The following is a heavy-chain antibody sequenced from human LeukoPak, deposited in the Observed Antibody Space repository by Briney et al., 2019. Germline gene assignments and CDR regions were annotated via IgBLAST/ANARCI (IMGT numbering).Heavy chain of an antibody. CDR3: ARDRDSSSWYKGAFDI. CDR2: ISSSSSTI. V-gene: IGHV3-48*01. J-gene: IGHJ3*02. Sequence: GGSLRLSCAASGFPFSSYSMNWVRKAPGKGLEWVSYISSSSSTIYYADSVKGRFTISRDNAKNSLYLQMNSLRAEDTAVYYCARDRDSSSWYKGAFDIWGQGTIVTVST. CDR1: GFPFSSYS. D-gene: IGHD6-13*01.